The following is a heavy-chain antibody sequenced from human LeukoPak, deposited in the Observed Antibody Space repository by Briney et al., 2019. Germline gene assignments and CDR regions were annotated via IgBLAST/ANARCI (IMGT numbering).Heavy chain of an antibody. D-gene: IGHD3-16*02. CDR3: ANWAYKVTFGGIIVTDLDYIDV. CDR2: IRASGGST. CDR1: GFSFSIYA. V-gene: IGHV3-23*01. J-gene: IGHJ6*03. Sequence: PGGSLRLSCAVSGFSFSIYAMSWVRHAPGKGLEWVLSIRASGGSTYYTDSVDGRFFISRQNSKHPLFMNVHGLRDEDTAVYYCANWAYKVTFGGIIVTDLDYIDVWGEGTTVTVSS.